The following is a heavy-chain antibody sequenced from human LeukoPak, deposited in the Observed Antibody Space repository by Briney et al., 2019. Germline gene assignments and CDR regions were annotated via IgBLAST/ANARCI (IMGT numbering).Heavy chain of an antibody. CDR2: IYTSGST. J-gene: IGHJ5*02. Sequence: KPSETLSLTCTVSGGSISSGSYYWSWIRQPAGKGLEWIGRIYTSGSTNYNPSLKGRVTISVDTSKNQFSLRLSSVTAADTAVYYCARVVMYYYGSGSPNWFDPWGQGTLVTVSS. D-gene: IGHD3-10*01. CDR1: GGSISSGSYY. CDR3: ARVVMYYYGSGSPNWFDP. V-gene: IGHV4-61*02.